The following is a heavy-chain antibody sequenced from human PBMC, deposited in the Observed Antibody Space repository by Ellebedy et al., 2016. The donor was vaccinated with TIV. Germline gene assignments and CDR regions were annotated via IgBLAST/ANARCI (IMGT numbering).Heavy chain of an antibody. Sequence: ASVKVSCXASGYIFTDYGVTWVRQAPGQGLEWMGWFSAYNDNTNYARKLQGRVTMTTDTSTSTAYMELRSLGSDDTAVYYCARLPCGSTSCGGRAFDFWGQGTMVTVSS. CDR1: GYIFTDYG. J-gene: IGHJ3*01. CDR3: ARLPCGSTSCGGRAFDF. V-gene: IGHV1-18*01. D-gene: IGHD2-2*01. CDR2: FSAYNDNT.